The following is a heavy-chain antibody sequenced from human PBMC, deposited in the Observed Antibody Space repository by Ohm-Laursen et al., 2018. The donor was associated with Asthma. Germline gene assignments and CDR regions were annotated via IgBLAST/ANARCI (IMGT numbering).Heavy chain of an antibody. D-gene: IGHD4-17*01. V-gene: IGHV4-30-4*01. CDR3: ARDVGTTGDYYYYYGMDV. CDR2: IYYSGST. J-gene: IGHJ6*02. CDR1: GGSISSGDYY. Sequence: SQTLSLTCAVSGGSISSGDYYWSWIRQPPGKGLEWIGYIYYSGSTNYNPSLKSRVTISVDTSKNQFSLKLSSVTAADTAVYYCARDVGTTGDYYYYYGMDVWGQGTTVTVSS.